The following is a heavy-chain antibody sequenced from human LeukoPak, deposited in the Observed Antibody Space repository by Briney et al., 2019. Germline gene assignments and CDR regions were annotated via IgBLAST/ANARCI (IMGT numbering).Heavy chain of an antibody. Sequence: SETLSLTCTVSGGSISSYYWSWIRQPPGKGLEWIGYIYYSGSTNYNPSLKSRVTISVDTSKNQFSLKLSSVTAADTAVYYCAKDGGPGTYYDFWSGYYSGDYWGQGTLVAVSS. J-gene: IGHJ4*02. CDR3: AKDGGPGTYYDFWSGYYSGDY. CDR1: GGSISSYY. V-gene: IGHV4-59*01. D-gene: IGHD3-3*01. CDR2: IYYSGST.